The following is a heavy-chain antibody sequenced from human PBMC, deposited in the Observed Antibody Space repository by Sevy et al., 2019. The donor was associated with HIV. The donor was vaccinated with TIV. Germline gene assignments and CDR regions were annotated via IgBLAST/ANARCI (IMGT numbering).Heavy chain of an antibody. Sequence: ASVKVSCKASGYTFTNYYMDWVRQAPGQGLEWMGIINPSGGSTSYAQKFQGRVTMTRDTSTSTVYMELSSLRSEDTAVYYCASHHSPRGNYYYYYYGMDVWGQGSTVTVSS. J-gene: IGHJ6*02. CDR1: GYTFTNYY. V-gene: IGHV1-46*01. D-gene: IGHD4-4*01. CDR3: ASHHSPRGNYYYYYYGMDV. CDR2: INPSGGST.